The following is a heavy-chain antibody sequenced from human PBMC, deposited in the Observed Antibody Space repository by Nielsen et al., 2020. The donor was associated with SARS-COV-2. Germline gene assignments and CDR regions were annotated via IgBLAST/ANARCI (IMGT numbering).Heavy chain of an antibody. CDR3: ARAGYYGSGKFDY. Sequence: ASVKVSCKASGYTFTSYYMHWVRQAPGQGLEWMGRINPNSGGTNYAQKFQGRVTMTRDTSISTAYMELSRLRSDDTAVYYCARAGYYGSGKFDYWGQGTLVTVSS. D-gene: IGHD3-10*01. CDR2: INPNSGGT. CDR1: GYTFTSYY. J-gene: IGHJ4*02. V-gene: IGHV1-2*06.